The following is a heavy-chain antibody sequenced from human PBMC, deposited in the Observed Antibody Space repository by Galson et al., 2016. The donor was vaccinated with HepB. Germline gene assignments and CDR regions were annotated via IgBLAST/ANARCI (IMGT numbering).Heavy chain of an antibody. J-gene: IGHJ4*02. Sequence: GAEVKKPGESLKISCKASGYIFTDYWISWVRQLPGKGLEWLGRIDPSDSYTNYSPSFQGHVTISTDKSITTAYLQWNSLKASDTAIYYCARGIFGVAKSFDYWGRGTPVTVSS. CDR3: ARGIFGVAKSFDY. CDR2: IDPSDSYT. V-gene: IGHV5-10-1*01. D-gene: IGHD3-3*01. CDR1: GYIFTDYW.